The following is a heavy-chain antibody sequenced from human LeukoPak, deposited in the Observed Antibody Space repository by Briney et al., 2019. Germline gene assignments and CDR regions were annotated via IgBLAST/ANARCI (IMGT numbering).Heavy chain of an antibody. J-gene: IGHJ3*02. CDR1: GYTFTGYY. V-gene: IGHV1-2*04. Sequence: ASVKVSCKASGYTFTGYYMHWVRQAPGQGLEWMGWINPNSGGTNYAQKLQGWVTMTRDTSISTDYMELSRLRSDDTGVYYCARRGGYSYAFDIWGQGTMVSVSS. D-gene: IGHD5-12*01. CDR3: ARRGGYSYAFDI. CDR2: INPNSGGT.